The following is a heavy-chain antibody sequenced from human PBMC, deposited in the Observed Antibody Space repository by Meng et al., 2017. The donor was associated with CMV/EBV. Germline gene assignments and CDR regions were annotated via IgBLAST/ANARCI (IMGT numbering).Heavy chain of an antibody. CDR2: INPSGGST. CDR3: ARARITMVRGVISYYYYGMDV. CDR1: GYTFTSYY. D-gene: IGHD3-10*01. J-gene: IGHJ6*02. Sequence: ASVKVSCKASGYTFTSYYMHWVRQAPGQGLEWMGIINPSGGSTSYAQKSQGRVTMTRDTSTSTVYMELSSLRSEDTAVYYCARARITMVRGVISYYYYGMDVWGQGTTVTVSS. V-gene: IGHV1-46*01.